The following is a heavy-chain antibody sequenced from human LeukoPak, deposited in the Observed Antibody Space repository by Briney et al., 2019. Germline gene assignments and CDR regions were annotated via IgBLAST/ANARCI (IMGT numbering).Heavy chain of an antibody. J-gene: IGHJ4*02. CDR1: GFTFSSYS. CDR3: AKNMVRGVIMSSSFHY. CDR2: ISSSSSYI. D-gene: IGHD3-10*01. Sequence: GGSLRLSCAASGFTFSSYSMNWVRQAPGKGLEWVSSISSSSSYIYYADSVKGRFTISRDNAKNSLYLQMNSLRAEDTAVYYCAKNMVRGVIMSSSFHYWGQGTLVTVSS. V-gene: IGHV3-21*04.